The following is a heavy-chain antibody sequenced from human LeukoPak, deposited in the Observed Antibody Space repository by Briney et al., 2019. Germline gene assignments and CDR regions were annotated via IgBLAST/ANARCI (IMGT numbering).Heavy chain of an antibody. CDR1: GLTFSRFS. V-gene: IGHV3-21*01. D-gene: IGHD4-17*01. CDR2: ISSSSSYI. J-gene: IGHJ3*02. CDR3: ARDRIIYGDYGDAFDI. Sequence: GESLRLSCAASGLTFSRFSMNWFRQAPGGGLEWVSSISSSSSYIYYADSLKGRFTISRDNAKNSLYLQMNSLRAEDTAVYFCARDRIIYGDYGDAFDIWGQGTMVTVS.